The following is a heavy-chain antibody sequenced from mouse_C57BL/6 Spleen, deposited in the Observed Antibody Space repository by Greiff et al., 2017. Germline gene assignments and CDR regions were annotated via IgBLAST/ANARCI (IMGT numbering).Heavy chain of an antibody. J-gene: IGHJ2*01. CDR2: INPGSGGT. Sequence: QVQLQQSGAELVRPGTSVKVSCKASGYAFTNYLIEWVKQRPGQGLEWIGVINPGSGGTNYNEKFKGKATLTADKSSITAYMQLSSLTSEDSAVYFCARWVSSLDYWGQGTTLTVSS. D-gene: IGHD1-1*01. CDR1: GYAFTNYL. CDR3: ARWVSSLDY. V-gene: IGHV1-54*01.